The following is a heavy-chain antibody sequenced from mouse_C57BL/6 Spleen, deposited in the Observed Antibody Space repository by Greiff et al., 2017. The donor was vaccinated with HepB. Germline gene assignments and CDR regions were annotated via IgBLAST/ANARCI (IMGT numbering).Heavy chain of an antibody. Sequence: VQLQQPGAELVKPGASVKMSCKASGYTFTSYWITWVKQRPGQGLEWIGDIYPGSGSTNYNEKFKSKATLTVDTSSSTAYMQLSSLTSEDSAVYYGARRGSTAQATAWFAYWGQGTLVTVSA. D-gene: IGHD3-2*02. V-gene: IGHV1-55*01. CDR1: GYTFTSYW. J-gene: IGHJ3*01. CDR3: ARRGSTAQATAWFAY. CDR2: IYPGSGST.